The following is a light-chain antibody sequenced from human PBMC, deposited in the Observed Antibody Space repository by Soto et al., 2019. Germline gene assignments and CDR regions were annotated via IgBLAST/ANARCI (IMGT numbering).Light chain of an antibody. V-gene: IGLV2-11*01. CDR1: NSDVGTYXY. J-gene: IGLJ7*01. CDR2: DVT. CDR3: CSYAGSSSFRVL. Sequence: QSVLTQPRSVSGSPGQSVTISCTGTNSDVGTYXYVSWYQQHPGKAPKLIIYDVTKRPSGVPDRFSGSKSGNTASLIISGLQAADEAEYYCCCCSYAGSSSFRVLFGGGTQLTVL.